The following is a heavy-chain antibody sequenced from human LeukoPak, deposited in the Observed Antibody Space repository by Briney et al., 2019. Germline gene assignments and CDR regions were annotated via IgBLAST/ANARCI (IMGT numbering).Heavy chain of an antibody. CDR1: GFTFSSSD. J-gene: IGHJ4*02. CDR2: ISYDGTNK. D-gene: IGHD3-10*01. CDR3: AKDSWPADSGSVSYYNEIDY. V-gene: IGHV3-30*18. Sequence: PGTSLRLSCAASGFTFSSSDMHWVRQAPGKGLEWVALISYDGTNKYYADSVKGRFTISRDNSKNTPYLQMNSLRAEDTAVYYCAKDSWPADSGSVSYYNEIDYWGQGTLVTVSS.